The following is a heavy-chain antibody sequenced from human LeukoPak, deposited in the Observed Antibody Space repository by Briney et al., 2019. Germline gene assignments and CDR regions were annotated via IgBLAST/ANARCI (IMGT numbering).Heavy chain of an antibody. CDR1: GGSISSYY. CDR2: IYYSGST. Sequence: SETLSLTCTVSGGSISSYYWSWIRQPPGKGLEWIGYIYYSGSTNYNPSLKSRVTISVDTSKNQSSLKLSSVTAADTAVYYCASLGETHYFDYWGQGTLVTVSS. CDR3: ASLGETHYFDY. V-gene: IGHV4-59*01. D-gene: IGHD3-10*01. J-gene: IGHJ4*02.